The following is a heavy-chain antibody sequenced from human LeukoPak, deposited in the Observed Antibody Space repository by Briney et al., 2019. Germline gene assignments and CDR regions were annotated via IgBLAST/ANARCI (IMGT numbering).Heavy chain of an antibody. D-gene: IGHD4-23*01. CDR1: GGSFSGYY. CDR3: ARGATVVTRCWFDP. CDR2: INHSGST. J-gene: IGHJ5*02. Sequence: SETLSLTCAVYGGSFSGYYWSWIRQPPGKGLEWIGEINHSGSTNYNPSLKSRVTISVDTSKNQFSLKLSSVTAADTAVYYCARGATVVTRCWFDPWGQGTLVTVSS. V-gene: IGHV4-34*01.